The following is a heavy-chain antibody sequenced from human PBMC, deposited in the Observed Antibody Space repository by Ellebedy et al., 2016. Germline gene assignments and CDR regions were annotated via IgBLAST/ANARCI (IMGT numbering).Heavy chain of an antibody. CDR1: GYTFTSYD. J-gene: IGHJ6*03. CDR2: MNPNSGNT. V-gene: IGHV1-8*01. CDR3: ARADYGDYVLYYYMDV. Sequence: ASVKVSCKASGYTFTSYDINWVRQATGQGLEWMGWMNPNSGNTGYAQKFQGRVTMTRNTSISTAYMELSSLRSEDTAVYYCARADYGDYVLYYYMDVWGKGTTVTVSS. D-gene: IGHD4-17*01.